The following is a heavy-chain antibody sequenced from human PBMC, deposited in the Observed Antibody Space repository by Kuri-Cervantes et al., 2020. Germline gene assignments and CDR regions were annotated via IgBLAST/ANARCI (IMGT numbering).Heavy chain of an antibody. CDR1: GFPFSSYA. V-gene: IGHV3-23*01. CDR3: AREPPPQQLRRNYYYGMDV. D-gene: IGHD5-24*01. J-gene: IGHJ6*02. Sequence: LKISCAASGFPFSSYAMSWVRQAPGKGLEWVSAISGSGGSTYYADSVKGRFTIPRDNSKNTLYLQMNSLRAEDTAVYYCAREPPPQQLRRNYYYGMDVWGQGTTVTVSS. CDR2: ISGSGGST.